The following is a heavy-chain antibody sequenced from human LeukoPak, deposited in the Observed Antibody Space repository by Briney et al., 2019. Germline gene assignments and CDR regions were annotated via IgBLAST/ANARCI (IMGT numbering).Heavy chain of an antibody. CDR3: ARVHHYYDSSGYLPLYYYYYMDV. Sequence: SETLSLTCTVSGGSISSYYWSWIRQPPGKGLEWIGYIYYSGSTNYNPSLKSRVTISVDTSKNQFSLRLSSVTAADTAVYYCARVHHYYDSSGYLPLYYYYYMDVWGKGTTVTVS. D-gene: IGHD3-22*01. V-gene: IGHV4-59*12. CDR1: GGSISSYY. CDR2: IYYSGST. J-gene: IGHJ6*03.